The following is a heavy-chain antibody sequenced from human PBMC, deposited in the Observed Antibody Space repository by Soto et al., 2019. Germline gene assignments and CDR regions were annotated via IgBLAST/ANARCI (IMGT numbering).Heavy chain of an antibody. J-gene: IGHJ4*02. CDR3: ARDTDSDTWNDPFDY. CDR2: ISWNSGST. CDR1: GFIFDDFA. V-gene: IGHV3-9*01. Sequence: DVQLVESGGGLVQPGRSLRLSCAASGFIFDDFAMHWVRQAPGKGLEWVSGISWNSGSTDYAASVKGRFIISRDNARNSLYLQMNSLRPEDTALYYCARDTDSDTWNDPFDYWGQGALGIVS. D-gene: IGHD1-1*01.